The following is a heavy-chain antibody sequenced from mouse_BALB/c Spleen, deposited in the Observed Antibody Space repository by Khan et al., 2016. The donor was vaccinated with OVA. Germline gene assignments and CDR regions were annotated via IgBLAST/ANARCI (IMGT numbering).Heavy chain of an antibody. V-gene: IGHV9-2-1*01. CDR2: INTETGEP. CDR3: ARDRYTYFDY. Sequence: QIQLVQSGPELKKPGETVKISCKASGYTFTDYSMHWVKQAPGKGLKWMGWINTETGEPTYADDFKGRFAFSLETSASTAYLQIHNLKNEDTTAYFCARDRYTYFDYWGQGTTLTVSS. CDR1: GYTFTDYS. J-gene: IGHJ2*01. D-gene: IGHD2-14*01.